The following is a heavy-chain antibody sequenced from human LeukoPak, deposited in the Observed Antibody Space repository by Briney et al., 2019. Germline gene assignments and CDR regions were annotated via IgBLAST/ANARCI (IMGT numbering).Heavy chain of an antibody. V-gene: IGHV3-23*01. CDR2: ISGSGGST. D-gene: IGHD6-6*01. Sequence: TGGSLRLSCAASGFTFSSYAMSWVRQAPGKGLEWVSAISGSGGSTYYADSVKGRFTISRDNSKNTLYLQMNSLRAEDTAVYYCAKDRGTAARPGNWFDPWGQGTLVTVSS. J-gene: IGHJ5*02. CDR3: AKDRGTAARPGNWFDP. CDR1: GFTFSSYA.